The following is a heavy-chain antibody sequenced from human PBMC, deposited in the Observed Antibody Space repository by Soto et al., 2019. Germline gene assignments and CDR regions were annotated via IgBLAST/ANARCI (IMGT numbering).Heavy chain of an antibody. CDR2: ISAYNGNT. D-gene: IGHD5-18*01. CDR1: GYTFTSYG. CDR3: AMVVDTAMSSYYYGMDV. V-gene: IGHV1-18*01. J-gene: IGHJ6*02. Sequence: GASVKVSCKASGYTFTSYGISWVRQAPGQGLEWMGWISAYNGNTNYAQKLQGRVTMTTDTSTSTAYMELRSLRSDDTAVYYCAMVVDTAMSSYYYGMDVWGPGTTVTVSS.